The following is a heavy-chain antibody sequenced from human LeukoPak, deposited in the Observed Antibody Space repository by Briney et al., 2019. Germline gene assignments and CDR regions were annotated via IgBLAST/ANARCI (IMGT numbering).Heavy chain of an antibody. CDR2: VNPNSGDT. V-gene: IGHV1-2*06. CDR1: GYTFTGYY. D-gene: IGHD3-22*01. Sequence: ASVKVSCKASGYTFTGYYIHWVRQAPGQGLEWVGRVNPNSGDTNVAQNFQGRVTMTRDTSITTAYMELSSLRSDDTAVYYCARVGISYYYDSNGYKYWGQGTLVTVSS. J-gene: IGHJ4*02. CDR3: ARVGISYYYDSNGYKY.